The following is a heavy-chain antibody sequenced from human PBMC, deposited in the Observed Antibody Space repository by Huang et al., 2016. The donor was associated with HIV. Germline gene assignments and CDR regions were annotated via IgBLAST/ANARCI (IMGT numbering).Heavy chain of an antibody. CDR3: TRGPLGWLVHRYFYH. J-gene: IGHJ1*01. CDR2: IKQDGSEK. Sequence: EVQLVESGGGLVQPGGSLRVSCAASGFSISTYWMSWVSQTPGKGVEWVASIKQDGSEKDYVDAVKGRFIISRDNAKNSLYFQMNSLRAEDTAVYYCTRGPLGWLVHRYFYHWGQGTLVTVSS. V-gene: IGHV3-7*01. CDR1: GFSISTYW. D-gene: IGHD6-19*01.